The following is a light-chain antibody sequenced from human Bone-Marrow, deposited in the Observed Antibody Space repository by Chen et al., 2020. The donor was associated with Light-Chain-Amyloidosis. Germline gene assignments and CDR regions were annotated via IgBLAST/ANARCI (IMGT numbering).Light chain of an antibody. V-gene: IGLV3-25*03. Sequence: SYALTQPPSVSVSPGQTARITCSGDDLPTKYAYWYQQKPGQAPVLVIQRDTERPAGIAERFSGSSSGRTATLTSSGVQAEDEAEYHCQSADSSGTYEVIFGGGTKLTV. CDR3: QSADSSGTYEVI. J-gene: IGLJ2*01. CDR1: DLPTKY. CDR2: RDT.